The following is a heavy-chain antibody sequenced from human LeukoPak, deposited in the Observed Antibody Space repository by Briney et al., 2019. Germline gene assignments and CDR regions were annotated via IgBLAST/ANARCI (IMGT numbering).Heavy chain of an antibody. D-gene: IGHD3-16*02. J-gene: IGHJ3*02. Sequence: PSETPSLTCTVSGGSISSSSYYWGWIRQPPGKGLEWIGSIYYSGSTYYNPSLKSRVTISVDTSKNQFSLKLSSVTAADTAVYYCASHYDYVWGSYRSASLELFDIWGQGTIVTVSS. CDR2: IYYSGST. CDR3: ASHYDYVWGSYRSASLELFDI. CDR1: GGSISSSSYY. V-gene: IGHV4-39*07.